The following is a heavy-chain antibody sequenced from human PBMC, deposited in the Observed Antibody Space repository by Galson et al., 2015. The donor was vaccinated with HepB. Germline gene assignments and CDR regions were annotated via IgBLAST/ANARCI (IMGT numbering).Heavy chain of an antibody. J-gene: IGHJ4*02. CDR2: ISYDGSNK. D-gene: IGHD4-17*01. Sequence: LRLSCAASGFTFSSYGMHWVRQAPGKGLEWVAVISYDGSNKYYADSVKGRFTISRDNSKNTLYLQMNSLRAEDTAVYYCAKHDYGDYEGPKKGPIDYRGQGTLVTVSS. V-gene: IGHV3-30*18. CDR3: AKHDYGDYEGPKKGPIDY. CDR1: GFTFSSYG.